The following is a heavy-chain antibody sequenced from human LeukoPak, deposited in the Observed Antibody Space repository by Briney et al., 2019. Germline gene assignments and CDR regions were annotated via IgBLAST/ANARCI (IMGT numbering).Heavy chain of an antibody. J-gene: IGHJ3*02. Sequence: GGSPTLSCAASGFTFSSYSMNWVRQAPGKGLEWVSFISSSSSYIYYADSMKGRFTISRDNAKNSLYLQMNSLRAEDTAVYYYARCGRYLSAFDIWGQGTMVTVSS. CDR1: GFTFSSYS. CDR3: ARCGRYLSAFDI. V-gene: IGHV3-21*04. CDR2: ISSSSSYI. D-gene: IGHD2-15*01.